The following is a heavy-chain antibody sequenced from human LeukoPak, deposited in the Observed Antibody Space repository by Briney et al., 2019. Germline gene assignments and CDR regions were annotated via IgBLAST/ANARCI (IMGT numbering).Heavy chain of an antibody. J-gene: IGHJ4*02. V-gene: IGHV1-18*01. CDR1: GDSFTSYG. CDR3: AKDSHYQLPIGRYFDY. Sequence: GASVKVSCKASGDSFTSYGICWVRQAPGQGLERRGWISAYNGNTNYAQTLQGRVTMTTDTSTSTAYMELRSLRSDDTAVYYCAKDSHYQLPIGRYFDYWGQGTLVTVSS. D-gene: IGHD2-2*01. CDR2: ISAYNGNT.